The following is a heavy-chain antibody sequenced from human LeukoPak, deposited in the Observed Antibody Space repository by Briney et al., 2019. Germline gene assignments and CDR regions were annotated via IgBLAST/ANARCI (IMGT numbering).Heavy chain of an antibody. CDR2: IYYSGTT. Sequence: SETLALTCTVSGGSISSSSYHWGWIRQPPGKGLEWIGSIYYSGTTYYNPSLKSRVTISVDTSKNQFSLKVSSVTAADTAVYYCATIYDYTSGGYDYWGQGALVTVSS. D-gene: IGHD6-19*01. CDR3: ATIYDYTSGGYDY. J-gene: IGHJ4*02. V-gene: IGHV4-39*01. CDR1: GGSISSSSYH.